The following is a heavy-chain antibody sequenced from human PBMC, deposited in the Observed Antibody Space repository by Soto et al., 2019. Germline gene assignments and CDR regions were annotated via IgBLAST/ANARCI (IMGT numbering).Heavy chain of an antibody. CDR2: IYYSGTT. J-gene: IGHJ4*02. D-gene: IGHD1-26*01. Sequence: SETLSLTCAVSGYSISSSNWWGWIRQPPGKGLEWIGYIYYSGTTYYNPSLKSRVTMSVDTSKNQFSLKLTSVTAVDTAVYYCARREIQGPLDYWGQGTLVTVSS. CDR1: GYSISSSNW. CDR3: ARREIQGPLDY. V-gene: IGHV4-28*01.